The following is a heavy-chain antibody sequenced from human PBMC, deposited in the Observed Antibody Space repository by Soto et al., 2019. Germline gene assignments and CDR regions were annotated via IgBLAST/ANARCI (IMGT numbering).Heavy chain of an antibody. J-gene: IGHJ4*02. D-gene: IGHD3-22*01. CDR1: GGSISSYY. V-gene: IGHV4-59*08. Sequence: EPLSLTCTVSGGSISSYYWSWIRQPPGKGLEWIGYIYYSGSTNYNPSLKSRVTISVDTSKNQFSLKLSSVTAADTAVYYCATDRSGILDYWGQGTLVTVSS. CDR3: ATDRSGILDY. CDR2: IYYSGST.